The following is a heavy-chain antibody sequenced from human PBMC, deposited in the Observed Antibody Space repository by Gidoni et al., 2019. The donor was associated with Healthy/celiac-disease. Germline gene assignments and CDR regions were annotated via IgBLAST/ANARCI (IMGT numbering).Heavy chain of an antibody. CDR3: ARSQNDFWSGWPNYYYYYGMDV. CDR1: GGSISRYY. D-gene: IGHD3-3*01. J-gene: IGHJ6*02. V-gene: IGHV4-59*01. Sequence: QVQLQESGPALVKPSETLSLPCTVSGGSISRYYWRWIRQPPGKGLEWIGYIYYSGSTNYNPSLKSRVTISVDTSKNQFSLKLSSVTAADTAVYYCARSQNDFWSGWPNYYYYYGMDVWGQGTTVTVSS. CDR2: IYYSGST.